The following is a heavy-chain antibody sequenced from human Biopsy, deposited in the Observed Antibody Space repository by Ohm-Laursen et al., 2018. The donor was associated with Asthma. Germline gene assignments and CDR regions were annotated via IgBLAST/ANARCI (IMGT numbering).Heavy chain of an antibody. CDR1: GFTFYEYN. V-gene: IGHV3-43*01. CDR3: AKDFWSGYSKEWTGSMDV. CDR2: ISWDGGRT. D-gene: IGHD3-3*01. Sequence: GSQRLSCSASGFTFYEYNMHWVRQVPGKGLERVSLISWDGGRTYYGDSVKGRFTISRDNSKNSLYLQMNSLRTEDTALYYCAKDFWSGYSKEWTGSMDVWGQGTTVTVSS. J-gene: IGHJ6*02.